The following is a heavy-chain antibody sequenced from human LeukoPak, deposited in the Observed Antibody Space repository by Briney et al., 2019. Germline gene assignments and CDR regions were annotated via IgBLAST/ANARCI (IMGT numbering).Heavy chain of an antibody. J-gene: IGHJ6*02. V-gene: IGHV3-21*01. Sequence: GGCLRLSCAASGFTFSSYSMNWVRQAPGKGLEWVSSISSSSYIYYADSVKGRFTISRDNAKNSLYLQVNSLRAEDTAVYYCARDVDILTGYGMDVWGQGTTVSVSS. CDR2: ISSSSYI. CDR3: ARDVDILTGYGMDV. D-gene: IGHD3-9*01. CDR1: GFTFSSYS.